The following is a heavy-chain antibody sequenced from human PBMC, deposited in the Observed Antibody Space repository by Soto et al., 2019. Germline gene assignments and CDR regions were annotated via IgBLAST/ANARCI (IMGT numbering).Heavy chain of an antibody. V-gene: IGHV4-39*01. CDR2: IYYSGSI. Sequence: SETLSLTCAVSGGSISSGGYYWSWIRQHPGKGLEWIGSIYYSGSIYYNPSLKSRVTMSVDTSTNQFSLKMSSVTAADTAVYYCARLLHDNRGYYYFDYWGRGTLVTVSS. CDR1: GGSISSGGYY. J-gene: IGHJ4*02. D-gene: IGHD3-9*01. CDR3: ARLLHDNRGYYYFDY.